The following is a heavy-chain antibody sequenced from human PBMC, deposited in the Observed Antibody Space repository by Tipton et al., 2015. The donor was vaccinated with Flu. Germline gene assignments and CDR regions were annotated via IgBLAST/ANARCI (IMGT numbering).Heavy chain of an antibody. D-gene: IGHD2-21*01. J-gene: IGHJ4*02. V-gene: IGHV4-61*02. CDR2: IYAGEST. Sequence: TLSLTCTVSGGSVSIGSHFWSWLRQPAGKGLEWIGRIYAGESTNYNPSLKSRVTMSVDTSKNQFSLRLTSVTAADTAVYYCASGRRWGSPFDYWGQGTLVTISS. CDR1: GGSVSIGSHF. CDR3: ASGRRWGSPFDY.